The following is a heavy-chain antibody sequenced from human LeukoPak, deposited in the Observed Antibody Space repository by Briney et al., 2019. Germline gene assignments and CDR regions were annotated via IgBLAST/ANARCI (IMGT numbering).Heavy chain of an antibody. D-gene: IGHD5-12*01. CDR3: ARDGWMDV. V-gene: IGHV1-69*04. Sequence: ASVKVSCKASGGTFTNYGISWVRQAPGQGLEWMGRIIPILGTANYAQKYQGRVTITADTSTSTGCMELSSLRSEDTAVYYCARDGWMDVWGQGTLVTVSS. J-gene: IGHJ4*02. CDR2: IIPILGTA. CDR1: GGTFTNYG.